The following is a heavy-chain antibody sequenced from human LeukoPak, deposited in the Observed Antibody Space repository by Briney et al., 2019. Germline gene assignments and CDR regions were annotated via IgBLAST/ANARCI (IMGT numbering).Heavy chain of an antibody. Sequence: ASVKVSCKASGYTFTSYDINWVRQATGQGLEWMGWMNPNSGNTGYAQKFQGRVTITRNTSISTAYMELSSLRSEDTAVYYCASTRLLWFGESSFDYWGQGTLVTVSS. V-gene: IGHV1-8*03. CDR2: MNPNSGNT. CDR3: ASTRLLWFGESSFDY. J-gene: IGHJ4*02. D-gene: IGHD3-10*01. CDR1: GYTFTSYD.